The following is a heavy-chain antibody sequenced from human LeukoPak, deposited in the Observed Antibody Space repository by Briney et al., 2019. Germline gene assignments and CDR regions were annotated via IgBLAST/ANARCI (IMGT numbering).Heavy chain of an antibody. CDR1: GFTFSSYW. Sequence: GGSLRLSCAASGFTFSSYWMSWVRQAPGKGLEWVANIKQDGSEKYYVDPVKGRFTISRDNAKNSLYLQMNSLRAEDTAVYYCARVIRGPSRVVPSDGVVWGQGTLVTVSS. V-gene: IGHV3-7*01. CDR3: ARVIRGPSRVVPSDGVV. J-gene: IGHJ1*01. CDR2: IKQDGSEK. D-gene: IGHD3-10*01.